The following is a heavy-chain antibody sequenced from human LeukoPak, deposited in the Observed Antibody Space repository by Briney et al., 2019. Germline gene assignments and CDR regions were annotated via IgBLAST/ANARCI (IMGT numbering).Heavy chain of an antibody. J-gene: IGHJ4*02. D-gene: IGHD3-9*01. CDR2: ISGSGGST. CDR1: GFTFSSYA. CDR3: ATYYDILTGWGIYFDY. Sequence: GGSLRLSCAASGFTFSSYAMSWVRQAPGKGLEWVSSISGSGGSTYYADSVEGRFTISRDNSKNTLYLQMNSLRAEDTAVYYCATYYDILTGWGIYFDYWGQGALVTVSS. V-gene: IGHV3-23*01.